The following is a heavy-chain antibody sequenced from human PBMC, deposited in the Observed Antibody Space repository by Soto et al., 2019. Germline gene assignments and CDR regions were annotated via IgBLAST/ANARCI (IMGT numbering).Heavy chain of an antibody. V-gene: IGHV3-74*01. CDR3: ARDFFDFWSGYTPDY. J-gene: IGHJ4*02. Sequence: GGSLRLSCAASGFTFSSYWMHWVRQAPGKGLVWVSRINSDGSSTSYADSVKGRFTISRDNAKNTLYLQMNSLRAEDTAVYYCARDFFDFWSGYTPDYWGQGTLVTVSS. CDR2: INSDGSST. D-gene: IGHD3-3*01. CDR1: GFTFSSYW.